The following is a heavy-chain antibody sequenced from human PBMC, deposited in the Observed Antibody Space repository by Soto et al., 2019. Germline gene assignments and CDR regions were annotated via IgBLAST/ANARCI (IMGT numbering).Heavy chain of an antibody. J-gene: IGHJ5*02. D-gene: IGHD2-2*01. V-gene: IGHV2-5*02. CDR3: AHSIYCTSTMCYSRRDNWFDP. CDR2: IYWDDDK. CDR1: GFSLTTSGVG. Sequence: QITLKESGPTLVKPTQTLTLACTFSGFSLTTSGVGVGWIRQPPGKALEWLALIYWDDDKRYSPSLKNRLTVTKDSSKXXVXLXXTNMDPVDTATYYCAHSIYCTSTMCYSRRDNWFDPWGQGTLVTVSS.